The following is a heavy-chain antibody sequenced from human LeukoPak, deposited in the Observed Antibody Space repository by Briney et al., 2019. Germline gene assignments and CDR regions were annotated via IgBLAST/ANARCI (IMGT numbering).Heavy chain of an antibody. J-gene: IGHJ6*02. Sequence: SETLSLTCTVSGGSISSYYWSWIRQPAGKGLEWIGRIYSGGGTNFNPSLKSRVTMSVDTPKNQFSLKLSSVTAADTAVYYCARVDYSGSGMDVWGQGTTVTVSS. D-gene: IGHD3-10*01. V-gene: IGHV4-4*07. CDR1: GGSISSYY. CDR3: ARVDYSGSGMDV. CDR2: IYSGGGT.